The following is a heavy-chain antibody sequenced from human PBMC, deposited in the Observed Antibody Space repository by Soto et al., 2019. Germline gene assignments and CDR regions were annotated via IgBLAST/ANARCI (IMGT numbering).Heavy chain of an antibody. V-gene: IGHV4-31*03. Sequence: SETLSLTCTVSGGSISSGGYYWSWIRQHPGKGLEWIGYIYYSGSTYYNPSLKSRVTISVDTSKNQFSLKLSSVTAADTAVYYWARGVGSRGEYGMDVGGKGTRVTVPS. CDR3: ARGVGSRGEYGMDV. J-gene: IGHJ6*04. D-gene: IGHD3-10*01. CDR2: IYYSGST. CDR1: GGSISSGGYY.